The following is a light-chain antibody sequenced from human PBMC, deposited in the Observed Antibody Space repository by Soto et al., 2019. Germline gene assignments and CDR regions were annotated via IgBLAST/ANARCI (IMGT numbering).Light chain of an antibody. CDR2: GAS. Sequence: EIVMTQSPDTLSVSPGERVTLSCRASQSVSSNLAWYQQKPGQAPRLLIYGASTRATGIPARFSGSGSGTEFTLTISSLQSEDFAVYYCQQYNDWLTFGGGTKVEIK. J-gene: IGKJ4*01. CDR1: QSVSSN. CDR3: QQYNDWLT. V-gene: IGKV3-15*01.